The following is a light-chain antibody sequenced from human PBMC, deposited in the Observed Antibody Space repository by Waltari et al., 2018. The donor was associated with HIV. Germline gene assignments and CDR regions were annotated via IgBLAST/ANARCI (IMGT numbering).Light chain of an antibody. J-gene: IGKJ5*01. Sequence: DIVMTQTPLSLSVTTGQPASISCKSGQSLLHSDGKTYLYWLLQKPGQPPQLLINEVSNRLSGVPERFSGSGSGTDFTLKISRVEAEDVGVYYCMQSKQLPITFGQGTRLEIK. CDR1: QSLLHSDGKTY. CDR2: EVS. V-gene: IGKV2D-29*01. CDR3: MQSKQLPIT.